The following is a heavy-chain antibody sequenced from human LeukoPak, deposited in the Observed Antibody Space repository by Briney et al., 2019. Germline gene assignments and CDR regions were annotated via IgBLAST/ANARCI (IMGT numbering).Heavy chain of an antibody. J-gene: IGHJ4*02. V-gene: IGHV3-9*01. Sequence: PGGSLRLSCAASGFTFDDYAMHWVRHAPGKGLEWVSGISWNSGSIVYADSVKGRFTISRDNAKNSLYLQMNSLRAEDTALYYCAKDSVAVAGTSDFDYWGQGTLVTVSS. CDR1: GFTFDDYA. D-gene: IGHD6-19*01. CDR3: AKDSVAVAGTSDFDY. CDR2: ISWNSGSI.